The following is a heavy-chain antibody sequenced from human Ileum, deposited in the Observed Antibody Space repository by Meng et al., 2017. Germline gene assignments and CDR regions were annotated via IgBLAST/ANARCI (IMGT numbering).Heavy chain of an antibody. Sequence: GGSLRLSCAASGFTFSSYAMNWVRQAPGKGLEWVSDISPSGDNTYYADSVKGRFTISRDNSKSTLYLQMNSLRVEDTAVYYCAKVRVQVWFRGAFDIWGQGTMVTVSS. V-gene: IGHV3-23*01. J-gene: IGHJ3*02. CDR1: GFTFSSYA. CDR3: AKVRVQVWFRGAFDI. CDR2: ISPSGDNT. D-gene: IGHD1-1*01.